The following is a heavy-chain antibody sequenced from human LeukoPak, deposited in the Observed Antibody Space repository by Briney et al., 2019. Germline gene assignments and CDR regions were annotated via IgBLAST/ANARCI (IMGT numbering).Heavy chain of an antibody. D-gene: IGHD4-23*01. V-gene: IGHV1-69*04. CDR2: ISPIIDKP. CDR3: AREVNTVVSEGWFDP. J-gene: IGHJ5*02. Sequence: ASVKVSCKASGGTFSGYAISWVRQAPGQGLEWMGRISPIIDKPKVAQKFQGRVTITADKATRTAYMELSSLRSEDTAVYYCAREVNTVVSEGWFDPWGQGTLVTVSS. CDR1: GGTFSGYA.